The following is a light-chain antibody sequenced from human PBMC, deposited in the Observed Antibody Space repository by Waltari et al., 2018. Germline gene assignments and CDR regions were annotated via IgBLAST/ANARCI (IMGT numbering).Light chain of an antibody. CDR1: SSNLGVTS. CDR3: AAWDSNVNAWL. Sequence: QSVLTQSPSASATPGQRVTISCSGSSSNLGVTSVNWYQHVPGAAPRLLINRNGRLPSGVPARFAVPNSGTSASLAISGLQSDEEADYYCAAWDSNVNAWLFGGGTNVTVL. V-gene: IGLV1-44*01. J-gene: IGLJ2*01. CDR2: RNG.